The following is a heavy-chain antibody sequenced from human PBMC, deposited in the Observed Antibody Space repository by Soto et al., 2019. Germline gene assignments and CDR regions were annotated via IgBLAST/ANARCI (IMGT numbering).Heavy chain of an antibody. CDR2: MNPNSGNT. CDR3: AREAPSITGTTGYYYGMDV. Sequence: QVQLVQSGAEVKKPGASVKVSCKASGYTFTSYDINWVRQATGQGLEWMGWMNPNSGNTGYAQKFQGRVTMTRNTSISTAYMELSILRSEDTAVYYCAREAPSITGTTGYYYGMDVWGQGTTVTVSS. J-gene: IGHJ6*02. CDR1: GYTFTSYD. D-gene: IGHD1-7*01. V-gene: IGHV1-8*01.